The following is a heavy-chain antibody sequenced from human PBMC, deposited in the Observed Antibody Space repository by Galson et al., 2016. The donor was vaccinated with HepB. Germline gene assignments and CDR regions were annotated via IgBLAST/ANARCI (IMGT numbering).Heavy chain of an antibody. D-gene: IGHD3-10*01. CDR1: GFTFSHYF. V-gene: IGHV3-11*01. Sequence: SLRLSCAGSGFTFSHYFMTWIRQAPGKGPEWISYIGGNGKTIHYADSVKGRFTISRDNAADSLHLQMNSLTDEDTAIYYCAAGGGRGFSNVDYFDFWGRGTLVSVSS. CDR3: AAGGGRGFSNVDYFDF. CDR2: IGGNGKTI. J-gene: IGHJ4*02.